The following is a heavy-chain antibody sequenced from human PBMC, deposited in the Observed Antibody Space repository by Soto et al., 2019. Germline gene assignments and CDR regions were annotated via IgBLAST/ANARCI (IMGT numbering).Heavy chain of an antibody. J-gene: IGHJ4*02. CDR3: ARQLERPPRFDY. D-gene: IGHD1-1*01. CDR2: IYYSGST. CDR1: GGSISSSSYY. V-gene: IGHV4-39*01. Sequence: QLQLQESGPGLVKPSETLSLTCTVSGGSISSSSYYWGWIRQPPGKGLEWIGSIYYSGSTYYNPSLKSRVTISVDTSKNQFSLKLSSVTAADTAVYYCARQLERPPRFDYWGEGTLVTVSS.